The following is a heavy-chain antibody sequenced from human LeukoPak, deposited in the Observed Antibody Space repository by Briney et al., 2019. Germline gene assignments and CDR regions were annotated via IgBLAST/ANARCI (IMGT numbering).Heavy chain of an antibody. Sequence: PGGSLRLSCAASGFTFSSYWMHWVGQAPGKGLVWVSRINSDGSTTSYADSVKGRFTISRDNAKNTLYLQMNSLRAEDTAVYYCVRDRAVAGIDYWGQGTLVTVSS. CDR3: VRDRAVAGIDY. CDR1: GFTFSSYW. CDR2: INSDGSTT. D-gene: IGHD6-19*01. V-gene: IGHV3-74*01. J-gene: IGHJ4*02.